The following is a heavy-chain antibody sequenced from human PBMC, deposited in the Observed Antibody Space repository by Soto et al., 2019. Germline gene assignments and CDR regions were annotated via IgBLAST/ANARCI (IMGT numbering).Heavy chain of an antibody. J-gene: IGHJ4*02. V-gene: IGHV1-69*06. Sequence: SVKVSCKASGGTFSSYAISWVRQAPGQGLEWMGGIIPIFGTANYAQKFQGRVTITADKSTSTAYMELSSLRSEDTAVYYCARARCSSGWRAYFDYWGQGTLVTVSS. CDR3: ARARCSSGWRAYFDY. CDR2: IIPIFGTA. CDR1: GGTFSSYA. D-gene: IGHD6-19*01.